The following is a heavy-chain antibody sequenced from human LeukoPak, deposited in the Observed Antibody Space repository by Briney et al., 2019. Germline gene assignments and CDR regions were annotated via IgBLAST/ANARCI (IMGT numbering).Heavy chain of an antibody. CDR3: ARGEVYYGHGGY. J-gene: IGHJ4*02. V-gene: IGHV4-30-4*01. CDR2: IYHSGST. D-gene: IGHD3-10*01. Sequence: SETLSLTCTVSGGSISSGEYYWSWVRQPPGKGLEWIVYIYHSGSTYYNPSLKSRFTISVDTSKNQFSLKLSSVTAADTAVYYCARGEVYYGHGGYWGQGTLVTVSS. CDR1: GGSISSGEYY.